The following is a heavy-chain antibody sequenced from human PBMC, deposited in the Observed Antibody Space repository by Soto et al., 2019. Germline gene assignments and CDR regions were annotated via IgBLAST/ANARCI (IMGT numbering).Heavy chain of an antibody. D-gene: IGHD1-26*01. CDR3: ARDREARSRWEPPAES. CDR2: IWFDGNNK. Sequence: QVQLVESGGGVVQPGTSLRLSCVTYGFSFSSYGIHWVRQAPGKGLAWVGVIWFDGNNKYYGESVKGRFAISRDNFKDTVYLQMDSLRAEDTAIYSCARDREARSRWEPPAESWGQGTLVTVSS. J-gene: IGHJ5*02. CDR1: GFSFSSYG. V-gene: IGHV3-33*04.